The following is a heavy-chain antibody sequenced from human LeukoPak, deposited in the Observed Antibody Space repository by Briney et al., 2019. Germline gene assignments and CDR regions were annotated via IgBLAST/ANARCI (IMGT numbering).Heavy chain of an antibody. V-gene: IGHV1-18*01. J-gene: IGHJ5*02. Sequence: ASVKVSCKASGYTFSSSVISWVRQAPGQGLEWMGWISPYNDNTNYAQKLQGRVTMTTDTSTSTAYMELRSLRSDDTAVYYCARALGYQLLSWWFDPWGQGTLVTVSS. CDR3: ARALGYQLLSWWFDP. D-gene: IGHD2-2*01. CDR2: ISPYNDNT. CDR1: GYTFSSSV.